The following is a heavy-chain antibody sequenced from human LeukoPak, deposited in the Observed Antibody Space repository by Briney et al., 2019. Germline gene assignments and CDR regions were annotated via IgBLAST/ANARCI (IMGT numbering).Heavy chain of an antibody. D-gene: IGHD3-3*01. CDR2: IYYSGST. CDR1: GGSISSNY. J-gene: IGHJ4*02. V-gene: IGHV4-59*01. CDR3: ATSPKFGVVSD. Sequence: SETLSLTCIVSGGSISSNYWNWIRQPPGKGLEWIGNIYYSGSTYYNPSLMSRVTISVDRSRNQFSLNLTSSTAADTAVYYCATSPKFGVVSDWGQGTLVTVPS.